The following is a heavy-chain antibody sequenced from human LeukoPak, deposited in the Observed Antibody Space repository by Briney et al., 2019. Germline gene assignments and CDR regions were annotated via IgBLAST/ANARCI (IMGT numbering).Heavy chain of an antibody. D-gene: IGHD3-10*01. CDR3: AREGPELLWFGESPQGSWFDP. J-gene: IGHJ5*02. V-gene: IGHV3-11*06. CDR1: GFTFSDYY. Sequence: PGGSLRLSCAASGFTFSDYYMSWIRQAPGKGLEWVSSISSSSSYIYYADSVKGRFTISRDNAKNSLYLQMNSLRAEDTAVYYCAREGPELLWFGESPQGSWFDPWGQGTLVTVSS. CDR2: ISSSSSYI.